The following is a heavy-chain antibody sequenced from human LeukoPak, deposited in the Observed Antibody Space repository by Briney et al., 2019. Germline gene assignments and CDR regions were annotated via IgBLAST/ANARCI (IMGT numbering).Heavy chain of an antibody. V-gene: IGHV4-34*01. D-gene: IGHD3-22*01. CDR1: GGSLSGYN. CDR2: INHSGRT. Sequence: TSETLSLTCAVDGGSLSGYNWFWIRQPPGKGLEWIGKINHSGRTNYNPSLKSRVTISIDKSENRFSVKLTSVTAADSAVYFWERAYYYDSTGYFEDEYWGQGTLVAVSS. J-gene: IGHJ4*02. CDR3: ERAYYYDSTGYFEDEY.